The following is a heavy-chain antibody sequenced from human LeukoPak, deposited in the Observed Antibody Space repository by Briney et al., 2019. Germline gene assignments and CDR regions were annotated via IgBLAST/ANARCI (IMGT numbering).Heavy chain of an antibody. CDR3: ARGPVAGFY. J-gene: IGHJ4*02. V-gene: IGHV3-30*01. Sequence: GGSLRLSCAASGFTFSSYAMHWVRQAPGKGLEWVAVISYDGSNKYYADSVKGRFTISRDNSKNTLYLQMNSLRAEDTAVYYCARGPVAGFYWGQGTLVTASS. D-gene: IGHD6-19*01. CDR2: ISYDGSNK. CDR1: GFTFSSYA.